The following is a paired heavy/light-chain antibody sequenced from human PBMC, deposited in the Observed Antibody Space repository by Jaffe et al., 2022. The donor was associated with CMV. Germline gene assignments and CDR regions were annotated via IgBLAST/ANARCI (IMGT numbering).Light chain of an antibody. Sequence: SYVLTQPPSVSVAPGKTARLTCGGDNIVKRSVHWYQQKPGQAPLLVIFYDKDRPSGIPERFSGSNSGNTATLTVSTVEAGDEADYYCQVYDRDNDHLVFGGGTKLTVL. CDR2: YDK. CDR3: QVYDRDNDHLV. V-gene: IGLV3-21*01. J-gene: IGLJ2*01. CDR1: NIVKRS.
Heavy chain of an antibody. J-gene: IGHJ6*02. D-gene: IGHD4-17*01. CDR1: GGSFSNYY. CDR3: ARVWAISDDYGDKAIFKGGVDV. CDR2: IDHTGST. Sequence: QVQLQQWGAGLLKPSETLSLTCAVYGGSFSNYYWNWIRQSPGKGLEWIGEIDHTGSTSYNPSLKSRVIISVDTSKNQFSLRLTSVTAADTALYFCARVWAISDDYGDKAIFKGGVDVWGQGTTVTVSS. V-gene: IGHV4-34*01.